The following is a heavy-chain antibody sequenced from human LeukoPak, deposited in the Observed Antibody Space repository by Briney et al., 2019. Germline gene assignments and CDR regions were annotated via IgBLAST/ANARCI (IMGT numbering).Heavy chain of an antibody. CDR1: GGSISSYY. Sequence: SETLSLTCTVSGGSISSYYWSWIRQPPGKGLEWIGYIYYSGSTNYNPSLKSRVTISVDTSKNQFSLKLSSVTAADTAVYYCARLRGYCSGGSCYSVATYYYYGMDVWGQGTTVTVSS. J-gene: IGHJ6*02. CDR3: ARLRGYCSGGSCYSVATYYYYGMDV. CDR2: IYYSGST. D-gene: IGHD2-15*01. V-gene: IGHV4-59*08.